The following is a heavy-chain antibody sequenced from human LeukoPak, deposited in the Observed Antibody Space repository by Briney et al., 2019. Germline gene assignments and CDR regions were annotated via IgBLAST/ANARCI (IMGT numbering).Heavy chain of an antibody. D-gene: IGHD5-24*01. CDR2: INPSGGST. J-gene: IGHJ4*02. Sequence: GASVKVSCKASGYTFTNYYIHWVRQAPGQGLEWMGMINPSGGSTKYAQKFQGRVTMTRDTSTSTVYMESSSLRSEDTAVYYCAIGPFHTYNWDYWGQGTLVTVSS. V-gene: IGHV1-46*01. CDR3: AIGPFHTYNWDY. CDR1: GYTFTNYY.